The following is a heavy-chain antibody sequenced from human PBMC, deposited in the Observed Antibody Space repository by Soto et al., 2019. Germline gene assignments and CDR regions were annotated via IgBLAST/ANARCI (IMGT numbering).Heavy chain of an antibody. CDR3: ARLNYYDSTGTIDY. V-gene: IGHV4-59*01. CDR1: GGSISGYY. CDR2: VYYSGST. J-gene: IGHJ4*02. Sequence: SETLSLTCTLSGGSISGYYWSWIRQPPGKGLEWIGYVYYSGSTNYNPSLKSRVTISVDTSKNQFSLKLSSVTAADTAMYYCARLNYYDSTGTIDYWGQGTLVTVS. D-gene: IGHD3-22*01.